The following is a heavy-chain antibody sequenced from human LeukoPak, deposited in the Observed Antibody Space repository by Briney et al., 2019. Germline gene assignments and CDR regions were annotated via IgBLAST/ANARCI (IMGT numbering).Heavy chain of an antibody. D-gene: IGHD3-10*01. CDR2: IYSGGST. CDR3: TKGSRPPHDAFDI. Sequence: GGSLRLSCAASGFTVSSNYMSWVRQAPGKGLEWVSVIYSGGSTYYADSVKGRFTISRDNSKNTLYLQMNSLRAEDTAVYYCTKGSRPPHDAFDIWGQGTMVTVSS. V-gene: IGHV3-53*05. J-gene: IGHJ3*02. CDR1: GFTVSSNY.